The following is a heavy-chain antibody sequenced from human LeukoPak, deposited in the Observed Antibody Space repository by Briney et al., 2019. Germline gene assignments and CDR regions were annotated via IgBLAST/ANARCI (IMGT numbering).Heavy chain of an antibody. V-gene: IGHV3-23*01. D-gene: IGHD3-3*01. CDR3: AKDPNYDSAGY. J-gene: IGHJ4*02. CDR2: ISGSGGRT. CDR1: GFTISSYA. Sequence: LRLSXAASGFTISSYAMSWVRQAPGKGLEWVSGISGSGGRTYYADSVKGRFTISRDTSKNTLSLQMNSLRAEDTAIYYCAKDPNYDSAGYWGQGTLVTVSX.